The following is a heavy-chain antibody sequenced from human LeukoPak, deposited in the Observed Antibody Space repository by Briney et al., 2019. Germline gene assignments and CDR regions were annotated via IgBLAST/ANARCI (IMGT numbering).Heavy chain of an antibody. Sequence: PSETLSLTCTVSGGSISSYYWSWIRQPPGKGLEWIGYIYYSGSTNYNPSLKSRVTISVDTSKNQLSLKLSSVTAADTAVYYCARLYYDFWSGYPTFDYWGQGTLVTVSS. CDR2: IYYSGST. D-gene: IGHD3-3*01. CDR1: GGSISSYY. V-gene: IGHV4-59*01. J-gene: IGHJ4*02. CDR3: ARLYYDFWSGYPTFDY.